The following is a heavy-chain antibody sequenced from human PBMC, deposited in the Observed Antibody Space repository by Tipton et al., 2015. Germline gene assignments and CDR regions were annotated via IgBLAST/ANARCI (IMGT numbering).Heavy chain of an antibody. D-gene: IGHD2-21*02. J-gene: IGHJ4*02. CDR2: IYPGDSDT. CDR1: GYSFTSHW. Sequence: QLVQSGAEVKKPGESLKISCEASGYSFTSHWIGWVRQMPGKGLEWMGMIYPGDSDTRYSPSFQGQVTISADKSIDTAYLQWSSLRASDSAMFYCARQRDDYFDLWGQGTLVTISA. V-gene: IGHV5-51*01. CDR3: ARQRDDYFDL.